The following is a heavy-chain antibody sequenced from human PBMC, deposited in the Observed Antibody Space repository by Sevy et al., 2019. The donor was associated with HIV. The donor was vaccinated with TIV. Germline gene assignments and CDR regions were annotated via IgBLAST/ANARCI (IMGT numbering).Heavy chain of an antibody. D-gene: IGHD3-10*01. CDR3: TTDVPVRGVRSGGY. J-gene: IGHJ4*02. CDR2: IKSKTDGGTT. Sequence: GGSLRLSCAASGFTFSNAWMSWVRQAPGKGLEWVGRIKSKTDGGTTDYAAPVKGRFTISRDDSKNTLYLQMNSLKTEDTAVYYCTTDVPVRGVRSGGYWGQGTLVTVSS. V-gene: IGHV3-15*01. CDR1: GFTFSNAW.